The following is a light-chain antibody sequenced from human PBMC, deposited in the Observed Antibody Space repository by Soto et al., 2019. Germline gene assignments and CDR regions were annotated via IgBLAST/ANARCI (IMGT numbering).Light chain of an antibody. Sequence: DIQLTQSPSFLSASVGDRVTITCRASQDISRYLAWYQQKAGKAPKLLIYAASTLQKGVPSRFSGSGSGTEFTRTISSLQPDDFATYYCQQLNTYPLFTFGPGTEVDI. V-gene: IGKV1-9*01. CDR3: QQLNTYPLFT. CDR2: AAS. CDR1: QDISRY. J-gene: IGKJ3*01.